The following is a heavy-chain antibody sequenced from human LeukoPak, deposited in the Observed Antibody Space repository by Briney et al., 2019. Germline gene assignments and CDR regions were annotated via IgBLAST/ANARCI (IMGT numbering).Heavy chain of an antibody. Sequence: GGSLRLSCAASGFTFSDRGMHWVRQAPGKGLEWVANIWYDGSQEYYADTVKGRFTISRDIPKNTLYVQMNSLRAEDTAVYYCARDLAAARLDFRGQGTLVTVSS. V-gene: IGHV3-33*01. J-gene: IGHJ4*02. CDR2: IWYDGSQE. D-gene: IGHD6-6*01. CDR1: GFTFSDRG. CDR3: ARDLAAARLDF.